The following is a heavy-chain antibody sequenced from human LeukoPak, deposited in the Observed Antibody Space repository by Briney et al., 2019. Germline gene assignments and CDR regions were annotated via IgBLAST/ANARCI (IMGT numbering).Heavy chain of an antibody. CDR3: ARDLCSGGSCYSDY. CDR2: ISAYNGNT. J-gene: IGHJ4*02. CDR1: GYTFTSYD. D-gene: IGHD2-15*01. Sequence: ASVKVSCKASGYTFTSYDINWVRQAPGQGLEWMGWISAYNGNTNYAQKLQGRVTMTTDTSTSTAYMELRSLRSDDTAVYYCARDLCSGGSCYSDYWGQGTLVTVSS. V-gene: IGHV1-18*01.